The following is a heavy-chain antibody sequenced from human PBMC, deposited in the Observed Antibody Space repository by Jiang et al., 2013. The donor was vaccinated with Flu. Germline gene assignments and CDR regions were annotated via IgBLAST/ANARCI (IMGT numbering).Heavy chain of an antibody. J-gene: IGHJ4*02. V-gene: IGHV4-39*07. D-gene: IGHD4-17*01. CDR2: IHYTGRT. CDR3: ARDRDYGDYGGQDINFDY. CDR1: GDSISNRDYF. Sequence: PSETLSLTCTVSGDSISNRDYFWGWIRQAPGEGLEWIGNIHYTGRTFYDPSRKSRVAMSIDTSKNQFSLKVYSVTAADTAVYFCARDRDYGDYGGQDINFDYWGQGIVVTVSS.